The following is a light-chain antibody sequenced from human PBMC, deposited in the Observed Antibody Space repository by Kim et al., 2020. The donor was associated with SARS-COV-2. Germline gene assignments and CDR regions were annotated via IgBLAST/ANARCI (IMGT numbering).Light chain of an antibody. CDR3: HHYNNWPPKT. Sequence: IVMTQSPATLSVSPGERATLSCRASQSVSGNLAWYQQKPGQAPRLLIYDASTRATGIPARFSGSGSGTDFTLTISSLQSEDFAVYYCHHYNNWPPKTFGQGTKLEIK. V-gene: IGKV3-15*01. J-gene: IGKJ2*01. CDR2: DAS. CDR1: QSVSGN.